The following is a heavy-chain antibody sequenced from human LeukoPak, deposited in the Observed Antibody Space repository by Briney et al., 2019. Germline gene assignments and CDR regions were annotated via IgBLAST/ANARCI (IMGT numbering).Heavy chain of an antibody. D-gene: IGHD5-12*01. V-gene: IGHV4-30-2*01. CDR2: IYHSGST. J-gene: IGHJ4*02. CDR3: ARGGGYDFYFDY. CDR1: GGSISSGGYY. Sequence: SETLSLTCTVSGGSISSGGYYCSWIRQPPGKGLEWIGYIYHSGSTYYNPSLKSRVTISVDRSKNQFSLKLSSVTAADTAVYYCARGGGYDFYFDYWGQGTLVTVSS.